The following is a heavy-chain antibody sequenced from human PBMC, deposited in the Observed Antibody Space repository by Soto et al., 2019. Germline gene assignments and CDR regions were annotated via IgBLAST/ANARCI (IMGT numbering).Heavy chain of an antibody. CDR1: GHTLTELS. CDR2: FDPEDGET. CDR3: AAGGTRWLHSPFDY. V-gene: IGHV1-24*01. D-gene: IGHD1-1*01. J-gene: IGHJ4*02. Sequence: QVQLVQSGAEVKKPGASVKLSCKVSGHTLTELSMHWVRQAPGKGLEWMGGFDPEDGETISAQKFQGRVTMIEDTSTDSTYMELSSLRSEDTAVYYCAAGGTRWLHSPFDYWGQGTWSPSPQ.